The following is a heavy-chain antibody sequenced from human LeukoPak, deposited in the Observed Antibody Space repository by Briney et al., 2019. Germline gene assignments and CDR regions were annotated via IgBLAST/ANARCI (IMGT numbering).Heavy chain of an antibody. J-gene: IGHJ4*02. V-gene: IGHV3-15*01. D-gene: IGHD2-15*01. Sequence: GGSLRLSCVGSGFTFSDAWMSWVRQAPGKGLEWVGRIKSKSDGGTIDYAAPVKGRFTISRDDSRNTLYLEMNSLKTEDTAVYYCTTRRQDGWWGQGTLVTVS. CDR2: IKSKSDGGTI. CDR1: GFTFSDAW. CDR3: TTRRQDGW.